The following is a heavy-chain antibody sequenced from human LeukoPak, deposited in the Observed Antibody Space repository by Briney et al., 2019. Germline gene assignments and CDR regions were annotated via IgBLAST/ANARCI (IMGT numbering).Heavy chain of an antibody. V-gene: IGHV1-46*01. CDR3: ARDNSVEDTAWWFDP. CDR2: INPSGGST. J-gene: IGHJ5*02. D-gene: IGHD4-23*01. Sequence: ASVKVSCKASGYTFTSYYMHWVRQAPGQGLEWMGIINPSGGSTSYAQKFQGRVTMTRDMSTSTDYMELSSMRSEDTAVYYCARDNSVEDTAWWFDPWGQGTLVTVSS. CDR1: GYTFTSYY.